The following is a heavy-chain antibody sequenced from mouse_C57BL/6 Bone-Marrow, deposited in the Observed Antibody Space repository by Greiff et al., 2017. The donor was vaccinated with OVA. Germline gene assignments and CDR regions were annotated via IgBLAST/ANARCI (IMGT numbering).Heavy chain of an antibody. CDR1: GFTFSSYG. D-gene: IGHD2-4*01. J-gene: IGHJ2*01. CDR3: ARLSSTMITTRYYFDY. V-gene: IGHV5-6*01. Sequence: EVQGVESGGDLVKPGGSLKLSCAASGFTFSSYGMSWVRQTPDKRLEWVATISSGGSYTYYPDSVKGRFTISRDNAKNTLYLQMSSLKSEDTAMYYCARLSSTMITTRYYFDYWGQGTTLTVSS. CDR2: ISSGGSYT.